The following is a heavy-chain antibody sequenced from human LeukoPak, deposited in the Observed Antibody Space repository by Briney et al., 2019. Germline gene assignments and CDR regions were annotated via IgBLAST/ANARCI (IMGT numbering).Heavy chain of an antibody. D-gene: IGHD6-25*01. CDR3: AKDSDIAAGYFDY. CDR1: GFTFSSYS. J-gene: IGHJ4*02. V-gene: IGHV3-21*04. Sequence: PGGSLRLSCAASGFTFSSYSMNWVRQAPGKGLEWVSSISSSSSYIYYADSVKGRFTISRDNAKNSLYLQMNSLSAEDTALYYCAKDSDIAAGYFDYWGQGTLVTVSS. CDR2: ISSSSSYI.